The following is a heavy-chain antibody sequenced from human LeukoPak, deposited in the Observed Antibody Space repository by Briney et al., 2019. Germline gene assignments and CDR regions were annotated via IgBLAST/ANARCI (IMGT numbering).Heavy chain of an antibody. J-gene: IGHJ4*02. CDR1: GFTFSSYS. Sequence: GGSLRLSCAASGFTFSSYSMNWVRQAPGKGLEWVSSISSSSSYICYADSVKGRFTISRDNAKNSLYLQMNSLRAEDTAVYYCARDYDFWSGYYTYYFDHWGQGTLVTVSS. D-gene: IGHD3-3*01. CDR3: ARDYDFWSGYYTYYFDH. V-gene: IGHV3-21*01. CDR2: ISSSSSYI.